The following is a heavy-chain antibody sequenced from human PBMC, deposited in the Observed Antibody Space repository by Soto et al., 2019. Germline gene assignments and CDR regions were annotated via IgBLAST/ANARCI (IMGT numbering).Heavy chain of an antibody. CDR1: GGTFSSYA. V-gene: IGHV1-69*01. J-gene: IGHJ6*02. D-gene: IGHD3-16*02. Sequence: QVQLVQSGAEVKKPGSSVKVSCKASGGTFSSYAISWVRQAPGQGLEWMGGIIPIFGTANYAQKFQGRVTLNGYEARSTAEMELRSLRSEDTAVYYCARDQGNYDSVWGSYRPNRYGMDVWGQGPTLTVSS. CDR2: IIPIFGTA. CDR3: ARDQGNYDSVWGSYRPNRYGMDV.